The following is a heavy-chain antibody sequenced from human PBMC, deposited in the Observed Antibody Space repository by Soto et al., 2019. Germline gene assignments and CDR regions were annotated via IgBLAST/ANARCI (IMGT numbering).Heavy chain of an antibody. D-gene: IGHD6-19*01. Sequence: SLTCNVSGGSMTNYYWTWIRQTAGRGLEWIGRIQSGGNTNFNPSLNSRVTMSIDPSKNQFSLKLSSVTAADTALYYCARGLMTVAGRYYYALDVWGQGTTVTVSS. CDR2: IQSGGNT. V-gene: IGHV4-4*07. CDR3: ARGLMTVAGRYYYALDV. J-gene: IGHJ6*02. CDR1: GGSMTNYY.